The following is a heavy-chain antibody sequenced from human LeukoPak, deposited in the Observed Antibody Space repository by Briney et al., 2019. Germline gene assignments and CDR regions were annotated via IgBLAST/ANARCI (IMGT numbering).Heavy chain of an antibody. D-gene: IGHD3-10*01. CDR1: GFTFGDYA. CDR2: IRSKAYGGTT. Sequence: PGGSLRLSCTASGFTFGDYAMSWVRQAPGKGLEWVGFIRSKAYGGTTEYAASVKGRFTISRDDSKSIAYLQMNSLKTEDTAVYYCTRDLGARLWFGEPSSSLDYWGQGTLVTVSS. J-gene: IGHJ4*02. V-gene: IGHV3-49*04. CDR3: TRDLGARLWFGEPSSSLDY.